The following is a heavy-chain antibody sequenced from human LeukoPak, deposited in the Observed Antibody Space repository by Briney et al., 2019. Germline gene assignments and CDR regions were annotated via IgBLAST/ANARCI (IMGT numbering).Heavy chain of an antibody. CDR3: ARAHQGAFDI. J-gene: IGHJ3*02. CDR1: GFTFSSYG. Sequence: GSLRLSCAVSGFTFSSYGMHWVRQAPGKGLEWVANIKQDGSEKYYVDSVKGRFTISGDNAKNSLYLQMNSLRAEDTAVYYCARAHQGAFDIWGQGTMVTVSS. V-gene: IGHV3-7*01. CDR2: IKQDGSEK.